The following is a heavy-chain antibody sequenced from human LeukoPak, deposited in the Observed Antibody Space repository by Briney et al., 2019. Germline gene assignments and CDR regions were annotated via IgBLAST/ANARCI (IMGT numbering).Heavy chain of an antibody. V-gene: IGHV3-30*18. CDR2: ASHDEVGK. J-gene: IGHJ4*02. CDR3: AKDRRYGEHEPFES. CDR1: GFTFIHYA. Sequence: SLRLSCVCSGFTFIHYAIHWVRQAPGKGLEWVAVASHDEVGKQFADSVQGRFTLSRDNSRDSVHLQTNRLRDEDTGVYCCAKDRRYGEHEPFESRGQGSLVAVSS. D-gene: IGHD4-17*01.